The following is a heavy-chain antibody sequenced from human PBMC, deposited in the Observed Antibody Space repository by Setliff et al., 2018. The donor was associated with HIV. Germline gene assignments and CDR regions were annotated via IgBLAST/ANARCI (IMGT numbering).Heavy chain of an antibody. J-gene: IGHJ3*02. CDR2: ILGIFGTT. V-gene: IGHV1-69*13. Sequence: ASVTVSCKTSGDAFNSNAISWVRQAPGQGLEWMGGILGIFGTTYYAQKFQGRVTITADDSTSTAYMGLSSLRSEDTAVYYCARDRYCSGGSCYSLLAFDIWGQGTMVTVSS. D-gene: IGHD2-15*01. CDR3: ARDRYCSGGSCYSLLAFDI. CDR1: GDAFNSNA.